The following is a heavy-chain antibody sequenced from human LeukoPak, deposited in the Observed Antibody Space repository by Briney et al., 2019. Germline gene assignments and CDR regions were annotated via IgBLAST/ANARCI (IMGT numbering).Heavy chain of an antibody. V-gene: IGHV4-4*07. CDR3: ARHEFVWAAADRSAFDI. Sequence: SETLSLTCTVSGASIRSFYWSWIRQPAGRRLEWIGHIYSSGSTNCNPSLKSRVTMSVDMSKNQISLQLNSVTDAATAAYYCARHEFVWAAADRSAFDIWGQGPTDSVSS. D-gene: IGHD3-16*01. CDR2: IYSSGST. J-gene: IGHJ3*02. CDR1: GASIRSFY.